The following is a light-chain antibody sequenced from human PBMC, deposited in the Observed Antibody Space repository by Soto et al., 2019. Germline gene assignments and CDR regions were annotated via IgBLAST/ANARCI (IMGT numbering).Light chain of an antibody. J-gene: IGLJ1*01. CDR1: SFDVGGFNS. CDR3: SSYASGSIYV. V-gene: IGLV2-14*01. CDR2: EVT. Sequence: QSVLTQPASVSGSPGQSISISCTGTSFDVGGFNSVSWYQQHPGKAPKLMIFEVTNRPAGISSRFSGSKSGNTASLSISGLQAEDEADYYCSSYASGSIYVFGTGTKVTVL.